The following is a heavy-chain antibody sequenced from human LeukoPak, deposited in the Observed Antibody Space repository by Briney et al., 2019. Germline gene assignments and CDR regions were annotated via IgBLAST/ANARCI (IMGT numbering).Heavy chain of an antibody. D-gene: IGHD6-19*01. J-gene: IGHJ3*01. CDR2: IYYSGST. CDR1: GGSISSSSYY. CDR3: ARRRIAVAGSFAFDF. Sequence: PSETLSLTCTVSGGSISSSSYYWGWIRQPPGKGLEWIGSIYYSGSTYYNPSLKSRVTISVDTSKNQFSLNLNSVTSADTAIFYCARRRIAVAGSFAFDFWGQGTTVTVSS. V-gene: IGHV4-39*07.